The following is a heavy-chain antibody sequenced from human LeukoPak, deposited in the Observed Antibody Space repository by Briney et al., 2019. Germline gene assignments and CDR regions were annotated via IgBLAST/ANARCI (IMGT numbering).Heavy chain of an antibody. J-gene: IGHJ4*02. CDR2: INPSGGST. V-gene: IGHV1-46*01. D-gene: IGHD2-15*01. Sequence: GASVKVSCKASGYTFTSYYMHWVRQAPGQGLEWMGIINPSGGSTSYAQKFQGRVTMTRNTSISTAYMDLSSLRSEDTAVYYCARGAPGSYCSGGSCPYFDYWGQGTLVSVSS. CDR3: ARGAPGSYCSGGSCPYFDY. CDR1: GYTFTSYY.